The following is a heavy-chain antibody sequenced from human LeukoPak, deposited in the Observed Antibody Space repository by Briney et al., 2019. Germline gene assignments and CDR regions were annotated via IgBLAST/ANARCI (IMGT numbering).Heavy chain of an antibody. CDR3: ATSSGSSA. D-gene: IGHD3-10*01. CDR1: GFTFSDYY. CDR2: ISTSDSTTI. Sequence: PGGSLRLSCAASGFTFSDYYMSWFRQAPGKGQEWVSSISTSDSTTIHYADSVKGRFSISRDNARNSLYLQMNSLRAEDTAVYYCATSSGSSAWGQGTLVTVSS. J-gene: IGHJ5*02. V-gene: IGHV3-11*01.